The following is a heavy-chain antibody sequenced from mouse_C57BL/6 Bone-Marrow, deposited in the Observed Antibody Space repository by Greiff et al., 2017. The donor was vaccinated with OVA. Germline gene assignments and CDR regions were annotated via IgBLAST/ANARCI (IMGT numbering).Heavy chain of an antibody. CDR1: GSNIKDDY. CDR2: IDPENGDT. J-gene: IGHJ2*01. V-gene: IGHV14-4*01. Sequence: VQLKESGAELVRPGATVKLSCTASGSNIKDDYMHWVKERPEQGLEWIGWIDPENGDTEYASKFQGKATIAADTSSKPVYLHLSSLTSENTAVYYCTTCRYWGQGTTLTVSS. CDR3: TTCRY.